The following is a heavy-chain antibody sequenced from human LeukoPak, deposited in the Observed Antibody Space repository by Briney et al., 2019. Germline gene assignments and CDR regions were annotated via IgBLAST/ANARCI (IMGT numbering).Heavy chain of an antibody. CDR3: AKDRTIAYGFWSGFYIYSDH. J-gene: IGHJ4*02. CDR2: ISGSGTST. D-gene: IGHD3-3*01. V-gene: IGHV3-23*01. CDR1: GFTFNNYA. Sequence: GGSLRLSCAASGFTFNNYAMSWVRQASGKGLEWVSSISGSGTSTYYADSVKGRFTISRDNSKNTLSLQMNSLRAEDTAVYYCAKDRTIAYGFWSGFYIYSDHWGQGTLVTVSS.